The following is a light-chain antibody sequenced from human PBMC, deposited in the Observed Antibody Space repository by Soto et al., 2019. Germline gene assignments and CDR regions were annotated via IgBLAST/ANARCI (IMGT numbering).Light chain of an antibody. Sequence: EIVLTQSPATLSVSPGERATLXXXASQSVSGDLAWYHHKPGQAPRLLIYDASTRALDTPARFAGSGSGTEFTLTISSLQSEDFAVYFCQQYNNWPITFGQGTRLETK. CDR2: DAS. V-gene: IGKV3-15*01. J-gene: IGKJ5*01. CDR1: QSVSGD. CDR3: QQYNNWPIT.